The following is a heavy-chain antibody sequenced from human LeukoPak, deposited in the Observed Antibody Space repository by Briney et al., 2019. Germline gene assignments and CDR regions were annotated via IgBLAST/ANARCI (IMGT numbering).Heavy chain of an antibody. J-gene: IGHJ5*01. V-gene: IGHV5-51*01. CDR1: GYRFTDYW. CDR2: IYPGDSDS. Sequence: TGESLKISCKGSGYRFTDYWIAWVRQMPGKGLEWMGIIYPGDSDSRYSPSLQGQVTFSADKSISTAYLQWSSLKASDTAMYYCARRSYCYSTSCYGYWFDSWGQGTLVTVSS. CDR3: ARRSYCYSTSCYGYWFDS. D-gene: IGHD2-2*01.